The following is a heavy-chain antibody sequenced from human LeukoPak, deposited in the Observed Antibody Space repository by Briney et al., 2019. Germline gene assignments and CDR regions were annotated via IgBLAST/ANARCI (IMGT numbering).Heavy chain of an antibody. J-gene: IGHJ4*02. Sequence: GGSLRLSCAASGFTFDDYAMHWVRQAPGKGLEWVSGISWNSGSIGYADSVKGRFTISRDNAKNSLYLQMNSLRAEDAALYYCAKEDHQDSSGYLWGQGTLVTVSS. D-gene: IGHD3-22*01. CDR1: GFTFDDYA. CDR2: ISWNSGSI. V-gene: IGHV3-9*01. CDR3: AKEDHQDSSGYL.